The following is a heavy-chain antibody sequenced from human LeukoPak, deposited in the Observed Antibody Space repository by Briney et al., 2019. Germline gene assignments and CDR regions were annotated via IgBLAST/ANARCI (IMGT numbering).Heavy chain of an antibody. D-gene: IGHD2-15*01. CDR1: GFTFSSYW. Sequence: GGSLRLSCAASGFTFSSYWMSWIRQAPGKGLEWVALIWYDESNKYYADSVKGRFTISRDNSKNTLYLQMNSLRAEDTAVYYCARAGYCSGGSCYGSDYWGQGTLVSVSS. J-gene: IGHJ4*02. CDR2: IWYDESNK. V-gene: IGHV3-33*08. CDR3: ARAGYCSGGSCYGSDY.